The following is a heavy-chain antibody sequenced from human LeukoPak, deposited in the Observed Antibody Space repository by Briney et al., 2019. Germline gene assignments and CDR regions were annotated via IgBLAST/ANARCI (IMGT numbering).Heavy chain of an antibody. J-gene: IGHJ4*02. CDR3: AKVDTGYYDSSGWGDEFDY. Sequence: PGGSLRLSCAASGFTFSTYAMSWVRQAPGKGLGWVSAIRGSGDSTYYADSVKGRFTISRDNSKNTLYLQMNSLRAEDTAIYYCAKVDTGYYDSSGWGDEFDYWGQGTLVTVSS. CDR1: GFTFSTYA. D-gene: IGHD3-22*01. CDR2: IRGSGDST. V-gene: IGHV3-23*01.